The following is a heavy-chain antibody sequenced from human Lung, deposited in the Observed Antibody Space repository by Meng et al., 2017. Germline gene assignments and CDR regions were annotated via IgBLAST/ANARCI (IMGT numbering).Heavy chain of an antibody. J-gene: IGHJ4*02. Sequence: QGQTVESGADVKKPGASVKLSCKPSGYTFAAYWIHWLRQAPGQGLEWMGRIDPNNDHTQYAQNFQGRVTMTSDTSISTVYMELNGLRSDDTAVYYCARDEDISAAGKLFGDYWGQGTLVTVSS. D-gene: IGHD6-13*01. CDR2: IDPNNDHT. CDR3: ARDEDISAAGKLFGDY. V-gene: IGHV1-2*06. CDR1: GYTFAAYW.